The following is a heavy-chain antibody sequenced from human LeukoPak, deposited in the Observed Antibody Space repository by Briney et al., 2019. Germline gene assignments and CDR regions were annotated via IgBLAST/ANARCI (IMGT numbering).Heavy chain of an antibody. D-gene: IGHD2-2*01. J-gene: IGHJ5*02. V-gene: IGHV4-38-2*01. CDR1: GYSISSGYY. CDR2: IYHSGST. CDR3: ATGIVVVPAAREVWFDP. Sequence: SETPSLTCAVSGYSISSGYYWGWIRQPPGKGLEWIGSIYHSGSTYYNPSLKSRVTISVDTSKNQFSLKLSSVTAADTAVYYCATGIVVVPAAREVWFDPWGQGTLVTVSS.